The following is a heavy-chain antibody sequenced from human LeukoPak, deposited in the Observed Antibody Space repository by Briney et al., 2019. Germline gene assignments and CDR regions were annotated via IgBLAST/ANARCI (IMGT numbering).Heavy chain of an antibody. Sequence: ASVKVSCTASGYTFTGYYMHWVRQAPGQGLEWMGWINTNTGNPTYAQGFTGRFVFSLDTSVSTAYLQISSLKAEDTAVYYCARDRTLFDYWGQGTLVTVSS. J-gene: IGHJ4*02. CDR3: ARDRTLFDY. V-gene: IGHV7-4-1*02. CDR1: GYTFTGYY. CDR2: INTNTGNP.